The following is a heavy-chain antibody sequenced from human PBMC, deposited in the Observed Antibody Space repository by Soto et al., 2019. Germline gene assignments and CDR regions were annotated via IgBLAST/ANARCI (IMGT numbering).Heavy chain of an antibody. CDR3: ARDTGQAAASRPGAFDI. D-gene: IGHD6-13*01. Sequence: EASVKVSCKASGYTCASYGISWVRQAPGQGLEWMGWISAYNGNTNYAQKLQGRVTMTRDTSTSTVYMELSSLRSEDTAVYYCARDTGQAAASRPGAFDIWGQGTMVTVSS. CDR2: ISAYNGNT. CDR1: GYTCASYG. J-gene: IGHJ3*02. V-gene: IGHV1-18*01.